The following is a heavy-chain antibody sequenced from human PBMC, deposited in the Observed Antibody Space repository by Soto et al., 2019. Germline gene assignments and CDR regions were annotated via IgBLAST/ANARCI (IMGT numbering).Heavy chain of an antibody. CDR3: AKDREYGDLFDY. J-gene: IGHJ4*02. D-gene: IGHD4-17*01. CDR2: ISGSGGST. CDR1: GFTFSSYA. Sequence: GGSLRLSCAASGFTFSSYAMSWVRQAPGEGLEWVSAISGSGGSTYYADSVKGRFTISRDNSKNTLYLQMNSLRAEDTAVYYCAKDREYGDLFDYWGQRTLVTVSS. V-gene: IGHV3-23*01.